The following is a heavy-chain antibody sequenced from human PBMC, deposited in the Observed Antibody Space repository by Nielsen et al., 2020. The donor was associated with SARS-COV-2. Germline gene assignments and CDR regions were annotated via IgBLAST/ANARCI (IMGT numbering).Heavy chain of an antibody. D-gene: IGHD3-22*01. Sequence: VRQAPGKGLEWVSSISSSSSYIYYADSVKGRFTISRDNAKNSLYLQMNSLRAEDTAVYYCARIGGKYYYDSSSSWGQGTLVTVSS. CDR2: ISSSSSYI. J-gene: IGHJ5*02. CDR3: ARIGGKYYYDSSSS. V-gene: IGHV3-21*01.